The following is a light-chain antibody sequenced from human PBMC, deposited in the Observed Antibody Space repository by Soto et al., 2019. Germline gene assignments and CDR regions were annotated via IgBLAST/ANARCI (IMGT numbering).Light chain of an antibody. CDR3: QQYNYFWA. J-gene: IGKJ1*01. CDR1: QSISSW. V-gene: IGKV1-5*01. Sequence: DIQMTKSPSTLSASVGDRVTIACRASQSISSWLAWYQQKPGKAPKLLIYDASNLESGVPSRFSGGGSGTEFSLTISRLQPDHFATYYCQQYNYFWAFGQGTKEDIK. CDR2: DAS.